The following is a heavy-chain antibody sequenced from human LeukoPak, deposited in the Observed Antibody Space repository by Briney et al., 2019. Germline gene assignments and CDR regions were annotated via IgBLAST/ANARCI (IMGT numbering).Heavy chain of an antibody. CDR3: ARVQLGGAFDI. V-gene: IGHV4-39*07. J-gene: IGHJ3*02. CDR1: GGSISGSSYY. CDR2: IYYSGST. Sequence: SETLSLTCTVSGGSISGSSYYWGWIRQPPGKGLEWIGSIYYSGSTYYNPSLKSRVTISVDTSKNQFSLKLSSVTAADTAVYYCARVQLGGAFDIWGQGTMVTVSS. D-gene: IGHD7-27*01.